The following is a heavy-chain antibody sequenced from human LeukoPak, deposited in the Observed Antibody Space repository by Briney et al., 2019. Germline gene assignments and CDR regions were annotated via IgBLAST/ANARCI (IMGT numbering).Heavy chain of an antibody. Sequence: SETLSLTCTVSGGSISSYYWSWIRQPAGKGLEWIGRIYARGSTNYNPSLKSRVTMSLDTSKNQFSLKLTSLTAADTAVYYCAKSYDFWSGYFDIWGQGTMVTVSS. CDR1: GGSISSYY. D-gene: IGHD3-3*01. CDR3: AKSYDFWSGYFDI. J-gene: IGHJ3*02. CDR2: IYARGST. V-gene: IGHV4-4*07.